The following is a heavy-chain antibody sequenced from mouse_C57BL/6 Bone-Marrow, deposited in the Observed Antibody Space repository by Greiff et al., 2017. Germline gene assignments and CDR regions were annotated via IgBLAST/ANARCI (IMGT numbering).Heavy chain of an antibody. CDR3: ARSIYEGYYVDY. J-gene: IGHJ2*01. V-gene: IGHV1-64*01. D-gene: IGHD2-3*01. CDR1: GYTFTSYW. Sequence: QVQLQQPGAELVKPGASVKLSCKASGYTFTSYWMHWVKQRPGQGLEWIGMIHPNSGSTNYNEKFKSKATLTVDKSSSTAYMQLSSLTSEDSAVYYCARSIYEGYYVDYWGQGTTLTVSS. CDR2: IHPNSGST.